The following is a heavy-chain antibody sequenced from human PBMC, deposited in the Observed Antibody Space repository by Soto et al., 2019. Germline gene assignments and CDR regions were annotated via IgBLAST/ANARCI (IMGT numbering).Heavy chain of an antibody. V-gene: IGHV5-51*01. CDR3: ARLFPFTTSGYYHPGGTFGY. D-gene: IGHD3-22*01. J-gene: IGHJ4*02. CDR2: IYPGDSDT. CDR1: GKSFTSYL. Sequence: XASQKLSWNCCGKSFTSYLIVSVLQMPRNGLAWMGIIYPGDSDTRYGPSFQGQVTISADKSISTAYLQWSSLKASDTAMYYCARLFPFTTSGYYHPGGTFGYCGRGTLVIVSS.